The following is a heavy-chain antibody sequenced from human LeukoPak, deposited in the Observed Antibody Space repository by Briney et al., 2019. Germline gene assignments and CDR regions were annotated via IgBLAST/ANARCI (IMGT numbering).Heavy chain of an antibody. CDR3: GRDMDPTLSYYFDY. Sequence: GGSLRLSCAASGFTFSSYEMNWVRQAPGKGLEWVSYISSSGSTLYYADSVKGRFTISRDNAKNSLYLQMNSLRAEDTAVYYCGRDMDPTLSYYFDYWGQGTLVTVS. D-gene: IGHD2-2*01. CDR1: GFTFSSYE. V-gene: IGHV3-48*03. CDR2: ISSSGSTL. J-gene: IGHJ4*02.